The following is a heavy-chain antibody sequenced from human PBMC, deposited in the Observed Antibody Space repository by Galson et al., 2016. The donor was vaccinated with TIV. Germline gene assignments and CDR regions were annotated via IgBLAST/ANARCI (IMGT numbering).Heavy chain of an antibody. D-gene: IGHD3-10*01. V-gene: IGHV5-10-1*01. J-gene: IGHJ5*02. Sequence: QSGAEVKKPGESLRISCKTSGYSFTNYWITWVRQMPGKGLEWMGRIDSRDSYTNYSPTVEGPVTISTDKSTSTAYLQWTSLKASDSAIYYCARSASAGSGWVDPWGQGTLVTISS. CDR2: IDSRDSYT. CDR3: ARSASAGSGWVDP. CDR1: GYSFTNYW.